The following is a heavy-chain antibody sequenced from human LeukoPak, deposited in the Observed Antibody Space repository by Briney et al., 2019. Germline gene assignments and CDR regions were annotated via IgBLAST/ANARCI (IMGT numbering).Heavy chain of an antibody. CDR1: GYTFSSGYY. D-gene: IGHD3-3*01. CDR2: INPNNGDT. Sequence: ASVKVSCKASGYTFSSGYYLHWVRQAPGQGLEWMGWINPNNGDTNYAQKFQGRVTMTRDTSISTAYMELSRLRSDDAAMYFCARGAYYNFWSGFYYSPHFDYWGQGTLVTVSS. J-gene: IGHJ4*02. CDR3: ARGAYYNFWSGFYYSPHFDY. V-gene: IGHV1-2*02.